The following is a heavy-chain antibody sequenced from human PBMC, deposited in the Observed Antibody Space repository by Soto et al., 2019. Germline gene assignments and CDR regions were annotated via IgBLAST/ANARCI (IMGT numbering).Heavy chain of an antibody. D-gene: IGHD4-4*01. J-gene: IGHJ6*02. CDR2: IIPIFGTS. V-gene: IGHV1-69*01. Sequence: QVQLVQSGPEVKKPGSSVKVSCTASGHTFSTFGINWVRQAPGQGLEWMGGIIPIFGTSNYAQKFQGRDTMTADESSNTAHMKLRSLTSNDTAVYYCARDNPTITTNDRYHYYGMDVGGQGTTVTVSS. CDR3: ARDNPTITTNDRYHYYGMDV. CDR1: GHTFSTFG.